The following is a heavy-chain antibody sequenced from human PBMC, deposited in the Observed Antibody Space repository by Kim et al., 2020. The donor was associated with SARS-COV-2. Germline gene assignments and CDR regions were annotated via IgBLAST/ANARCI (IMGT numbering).Heavy chain of an antibody. CDR3: ARTYYDILTGYFPYYFDY. V-gene: IGHV4-59*01. J-gene: IGHJ4*02. Sequence: NSRVTISVDTSKNRFYLKLRSVTATDTAVYYCARTYYDILTGYFPYYFDYWGQGTLVTVSS. D-gene: IGHD3-9*01.